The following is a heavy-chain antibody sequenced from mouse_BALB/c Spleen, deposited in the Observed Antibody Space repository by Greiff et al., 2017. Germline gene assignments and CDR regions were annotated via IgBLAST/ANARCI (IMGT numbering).Heavy chain of an antibody. D-gene: IGHD2-3*01. Sequence: VQLQQPGAELVKPGASVKMSCKASGYTFTSYWMHWVKQRPGQGLEWIGVIDPSDSYTSYNQKFKGKATLTVDTSSSTAYMQLSSLTSEDSAVYYCSSPYDGYRAWFAYWGQGTLVTVSA. V-gene: IGHV1S127*01. CDR1: GYTFTSYW. CDR2: IDPSDSYT. J-gene: IGHJ3*01. CDR3: SSPYDGYRAWFAY.